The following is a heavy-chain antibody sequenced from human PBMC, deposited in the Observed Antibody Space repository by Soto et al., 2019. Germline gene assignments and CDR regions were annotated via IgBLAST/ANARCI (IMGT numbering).Heavy chain of an antibody. CDR1: VYTFTSCA. V-gene: IGHV1-3*01. J-gene: IGHJ6*02. D-gene: IGHD5-12*01. CDR3: ATATLSGYSAPGDYYYYYGMDV. Sequence: ASVKVCCKASVYTFTSCAMHWVRQAPGQRLEWMGWINAGNGNTKYSQKFQGRVTITRDTSASTAYMELSSLRSEDTAVYYCATATLSGYSAPGDYYYYYGMDVWGQGTTVTVS. CDR2: INAGNGNT.